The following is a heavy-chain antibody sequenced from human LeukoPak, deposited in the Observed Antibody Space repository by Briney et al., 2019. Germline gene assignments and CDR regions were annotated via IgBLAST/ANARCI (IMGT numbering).Heavy chain of an antibody. V-gene: IGHV3-30*02. CDR2: IRYDGSNK. J-gene: IGHJ6*03. CDR1: GFTFSSYG. CDR3: ARGVQLDYYYYYMDV. Sequence: GGSLRLSCAASGFTFSSYGMHWVRQAPGKGLEWVAFIRYDGSNKYYADSVKGRFTISRDNSKNTLYLQMNSLRSEDTAVYYCARGVQLDYYYYYMDVWGKGTTVTVSS. D-gene: IGHD5-18*01.